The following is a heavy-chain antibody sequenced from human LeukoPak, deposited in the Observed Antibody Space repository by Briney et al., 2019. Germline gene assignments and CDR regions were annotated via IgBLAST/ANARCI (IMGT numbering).Heavy chain of an antibody. CDR3: TTAHSGSYYFGY. J-gene: IGHJ4*02. CDR1: GFTFSDAW. V-gene: IGHV3-15*07. D-gene: IGHD1-26*01. CDR2: IRRNSDGGTI. Sequence: PGGSLRLSCATSGFTFSDAWMNWVRQAPGKGLEWVGRIRRNSDGGTIDYAAPVKGRFTISRDDSKNTLYLQMNSLKTEDTAVYYCTTAHSGSYYFGYWGQGTLVTVSS.